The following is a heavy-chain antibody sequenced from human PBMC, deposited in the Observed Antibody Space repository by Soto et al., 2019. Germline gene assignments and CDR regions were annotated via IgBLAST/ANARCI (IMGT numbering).Heavy chain of an antibody. CDR1: GDSISSGGYF. CDR3: ARVRAWTLFEF. Sequence: QVQLRESGPGLVKPAQTLSLTCTVSGDSISSGGYFWSWIRQHPGEGLEWIGYTHNSGNTYYNASLKSRVFISMDKSKNQFSLRLTSVTAADTAVYYCARVRAWTLFEFWAQGTLVTVSP. J-gene: IGHJ4*02. V-gene: IGHV4-31*03. CDR2: THNSGNT. D-gene: IGHD1-1*01.